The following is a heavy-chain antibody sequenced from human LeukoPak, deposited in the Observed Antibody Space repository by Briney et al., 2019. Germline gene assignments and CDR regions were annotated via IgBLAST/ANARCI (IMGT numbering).Heavy chain of an antibody. CDR3: ARAGIAVAGTEYYFDY. V-gene: IGHV6-1*01. CDR2: TYYRSKWYN. Sequence: SQTLSLTCAISGDSVSSNSAAWNWIRQSPSRGLEWLGRTYYRSKWYNDYAVSVESRITINPDTSKNQFSLQLNSVTPEDTAVYYCARAGIAVAGTEYYFDYWGQGTLVTVSS. CDR1: GDSVSSNSAA. D-gene: IGHD6-19*01. J-gene: IGHJ4*02.